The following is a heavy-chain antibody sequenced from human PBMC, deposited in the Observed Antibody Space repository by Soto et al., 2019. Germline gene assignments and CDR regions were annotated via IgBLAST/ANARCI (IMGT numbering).Heavy chain of an antibody. CDR3: VRERRGSLRLDSSGWHLAY. J-gene: IGHJ4*02. CDR1: GFTFSSYA. D-gene: IGHD6-19*01. CDR2: ISYDGSNK. Sequence: GGSLRLSCAASGFTFSSYAMHWVRQAPGKGLEWVAVISYDGSNKYYADSVKGRFTISRDNSKNTLYLQMNSLRAEDTAVYYCVRERRGSLRLDSSGWHLAYWGQGTLVTVSS. V-gene: IGHV3-30-3*01.